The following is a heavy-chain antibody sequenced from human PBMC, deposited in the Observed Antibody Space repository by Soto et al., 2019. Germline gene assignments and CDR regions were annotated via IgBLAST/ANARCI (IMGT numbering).Heavy chain of an antibody. CDR3: AGGPDRPGWSYHFAP. D-gene: IGHD6-19*01. J-gene: IGHJ5*02. CDR1: GGSFSGYY. Sequence: PSETLSLTCAVYGGSFSGYYWSWIRQPPGKGLEWIGEINHSGSTNYNPSLKSRVTISVDTSKNQFSLNLSSVTAADTAVYYCAGGPDRPGWSYHFAPGGKEPRATVPS. CDR2: INHSGST. V-gene: IGHV4-34*01.